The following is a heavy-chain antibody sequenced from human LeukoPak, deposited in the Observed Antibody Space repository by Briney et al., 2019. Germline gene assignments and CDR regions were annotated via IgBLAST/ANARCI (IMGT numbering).Heavy chain of an antibody. J-gene: IGHJ5*02. CDR1: GYTFTTYG. CDR3: ARDLIAVRPGWFDP. V-gene: IGHV1-18*01. Sequence: ASVKVSCKASGYTFTTYGISWVRQAPGQRLEWMGWISAYNGNTNYAQQFQDRVTMSTDTSMRTAYMELRSLRSDDTAVYYCARDLIAVRPGWFDPWGQGSLVTVSS. CDR2: ISAYNGNT. D-gene: IGHD6-6*01.